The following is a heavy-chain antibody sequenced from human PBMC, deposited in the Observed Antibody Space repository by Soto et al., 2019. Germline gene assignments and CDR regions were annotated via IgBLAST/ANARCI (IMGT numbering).Heavy chain of an antibody. V-gene: IGHV4-4*07. J-gene: IGHJ5*02. D-gene: IGHD3-16*01. CDR2: LYTSGST. CDR1: GGSISSYY. CDR3: ARDRGTYYDYVWGSYASNWFDP. Sequence: PSETLSLTCTVSGGSISSYYWSWIRQPAGKGLEWIGRLYTSGSTNYNPSLKSRVAMSVDTSKNQFSLKLSSVTAADTAVYYCARDRGTYYDYVWGSYASNWFDPWGQGTLVTVSS.